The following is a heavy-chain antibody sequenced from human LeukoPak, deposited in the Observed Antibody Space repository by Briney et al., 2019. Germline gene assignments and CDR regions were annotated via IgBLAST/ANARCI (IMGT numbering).Heavy chain of an antibody. D-gene: IGHD3-22*01. J-gene: IGHJ5*02. Sequence: ASVKVSCKASGYTFIGYYMHWVRQAPGQGLEWMGWINPNSGGTNYAQKFQGRVTMTRDTSISTAYMELSRLRSDDTAVYYCARTYYDSSGYYFKYNWFDPWGQGTLVTVSS. CDR1: GYTFIGYY. V-gene: IGHV1-2*02. CDR2: INPNSGGT. CDR3: ARTYYDSSGYYFKYNWFDP.